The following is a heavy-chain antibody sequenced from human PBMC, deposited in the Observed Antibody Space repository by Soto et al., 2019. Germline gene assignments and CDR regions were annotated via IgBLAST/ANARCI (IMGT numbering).Heavy chain of an antibody. J-gene: IGHJ4*02. Sequence: PGGSLRLSCAVSGFTFGSYWMNWVRLIPGKGLEWVAYIKPDGSATYYVDSVKGRFTISRDNAKNSLYLQMNSLRAEDTSAYYCARAGYCGPGCYYYFDYWGQGTLVTVSS. CDR2: IKPDGSAT. CDR3: ARAGYCGPGCYYYFDY. CDR1: GFTFGSYW. V-gene: IGHV3-7*01. D-gene: IGHD2-21*02.